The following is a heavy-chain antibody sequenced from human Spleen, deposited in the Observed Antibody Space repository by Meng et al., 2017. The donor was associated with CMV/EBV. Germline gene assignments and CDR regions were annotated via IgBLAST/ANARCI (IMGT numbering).Heavy chain of an antibody. CDR1: YN. V-gene: IGHV3-21*01. CDR3: ARDGRYYDSSGYRNYYYYGMDV. J-gene: IGHJ6*02. Sequence: YNMNWVRQAPGKGLEWVSSISSSRSYKYYADSVKGRFTISRDNAKNSLYLQMNSLRAEDTAVYYCARDGRYYDSSGYRNYYYYGMDVWGQGTTVTVSS. D-gene: IGHD3-22*01. CDR2: ISSSRSYK.